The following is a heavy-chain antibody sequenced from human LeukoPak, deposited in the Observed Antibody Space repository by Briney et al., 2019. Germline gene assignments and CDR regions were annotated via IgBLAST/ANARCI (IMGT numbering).Heavy chain of an antibody. Sequence: VESLKISCKGSGYSFTSYWIGWVRQMPGKGLEWMGIIYPGDSETRYSPSFQGQVTISADKSISTAYLQWSSLKASDTAMYYCARSSSSWSEGMDVWGQGTTVTVSS. D-gene: IGHD6-13*01. CDR2: IYPGDSET. CDR1: GYSFTSYW. CDR3: ARSSSSWSEGMDV. V-gene: IGHV5-51*01. J-gene: IGHJ6*02.